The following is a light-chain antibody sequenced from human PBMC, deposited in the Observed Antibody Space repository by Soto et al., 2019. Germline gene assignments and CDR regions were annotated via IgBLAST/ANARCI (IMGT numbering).Light chain of an antibody. Sequence: QSVLTQPPSVSGVPGQRVTISCTGSNSDIGAGYDVHWYQQLPGTAPKLLIYGNTNRPSGVPDRFSGSKSGTSASLAITGLRADDEADYYCQSYDSSLSTAVVFGGGTKLTVL. J-gene: IGLJ2*01. V-gene: IGLV1-40*01. CDR1: NSDIGAGYD. CDR3: QSYDSSLSTAVV. CDR2: GNT.